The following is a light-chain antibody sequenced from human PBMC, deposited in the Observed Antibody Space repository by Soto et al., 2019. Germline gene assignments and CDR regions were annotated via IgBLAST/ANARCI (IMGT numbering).Light chain of an antibody. CDR1: SSDVGGYNY. CDR2: EVS. J-gene: IGLJ2*01. CDR3: RSYAGSNNVV. V-gene: IGLV2-8*01. Sequence: QSALTAPPSASGSPGQSVTISCTGTSSDVGGYNYVSWYQQNPGKAPKLMIYEVSKRPSGVPDRFSGSKSGNTASLTVSGLQAEDEADYYCRSYAGSNNVVFVGGTKLTVL.